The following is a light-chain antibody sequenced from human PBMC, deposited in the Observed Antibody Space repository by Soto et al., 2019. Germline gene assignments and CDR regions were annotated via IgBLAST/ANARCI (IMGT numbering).Light chain of an antibody. J-gene: IGKJ1*01. CDR3: QQYNNWPRT. Sequence: EIVMTQSPATLSVSPGERATLSCRASHSVSSNLAWYQQKPGQAPRLRIYCASTRATGIPARFSGSGSGTEFTLTISSLQSEDFAVYYCQQYNNWPRTFCQGTKVDIK. CDR1: HSVSSN. V-gene: IGKV3-15*01. CDR2: CAS.